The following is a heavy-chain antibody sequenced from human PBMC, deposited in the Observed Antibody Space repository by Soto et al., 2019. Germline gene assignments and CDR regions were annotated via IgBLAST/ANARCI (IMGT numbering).Heavy chain of an antibody. CDR1: VYTLTELS. D-gene: IGHD3-22*01. CDR3: ATGGSSGYYYWDAFDI. J-gene: IGHJ3*02. V-gene: IGHV1-24*01. Sequence: XSVKVSCKVSVYTLTELSMHWVRQAPGKGLEWMGGFDPEDGETIYAQKFQGRVTMTEDTSTDTAYMELSSLRSEDTAVYYCATGGSSGYYYWDAFDIWGQGTMVTVSS. CDR2: FDPEDGET.